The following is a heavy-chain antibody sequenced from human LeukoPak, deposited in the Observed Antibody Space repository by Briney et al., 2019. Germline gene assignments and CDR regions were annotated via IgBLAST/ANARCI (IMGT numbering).Heavy chain of an antibody. CDR1: GFTFSDYY. J-gene: IGHJ4*02. CDR3: ARDSVPAAIVDY. CDR2: ISSSGSTI. D-gene: IGHD2-2*01. V-gene: IGHV3-11*01. Sequence: GGSLRLSCAASGFTFSDYYMSWIRQAPGKGLEWVSYISSSGSTIYYADSEKGRFTISRDNAKNSLYLQMNSLRAEDTAVYYCARDSVPAAIVDYWGQGTLVTVSS.